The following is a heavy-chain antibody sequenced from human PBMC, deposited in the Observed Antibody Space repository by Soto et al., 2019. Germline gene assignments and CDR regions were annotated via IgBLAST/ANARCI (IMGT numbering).Heavy chain of an antibody. CDR2: IYYSGST. D-gene: IGHD6-19*01. Sequence: SETLSLTCTVSGGSISSDYWSWIXQPPGKGLEWIGYIYYSGSTNFNPSLKSRVTISEDMSKNQFSLNLSSVTAADTAVYYCARRVQYSSGSYYFDYWGQGTLVTVSS. V-gene: IGHV4-59*08. CDR1: GGSISSDY. J-gene: IGHJ4*02. CDR3: ARRVQYSSGSYYFDY.